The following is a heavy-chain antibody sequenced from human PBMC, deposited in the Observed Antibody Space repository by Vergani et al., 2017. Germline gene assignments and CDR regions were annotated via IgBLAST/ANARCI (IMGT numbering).Heavy chain of an antibody. Sequence: QLQLQESGPGLVKPSETLSLTCTVSGGSISSSRYYWGWIRQPPGKGLEWIGSIYYSGSTYYNPSLKSRVTISVDTSNNQFSLKLSSVTAADTAVYYCARRRYYGDYVFDYWGQGTLVTVSS. V-gene: IGHV4-39*01. CDR3: ARRRYYGDYVFDY. CDR1: GGSISSSRYY. D-gene: IGHD4-17*01. J-gene: IGHJ4*02. CDR2: IYYSGST.